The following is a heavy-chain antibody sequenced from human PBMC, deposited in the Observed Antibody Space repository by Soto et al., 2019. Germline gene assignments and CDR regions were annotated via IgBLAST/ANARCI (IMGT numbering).Heavy chain of an antibody. D-gene: IGHD7-27*01. CDR2: ISCSGGST. Sequence: LRRSCAASGFTFSSYAISWVRQAPGKGREWVSAISCSGGSTYYADSVKGRFTISRDNSKNTLYLQMNSARAEDTAVYYCAKDGLNWDTNWFDPWGQGTLVTVSS. V-gene: IGHV3-23*01. CDR3: AKDGLNWDTNWFDP. J-gene: IGHJ5*02. CDR1: GFTFSSYA.